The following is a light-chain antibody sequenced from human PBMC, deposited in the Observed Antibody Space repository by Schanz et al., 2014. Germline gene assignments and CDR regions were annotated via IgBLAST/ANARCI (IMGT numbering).Light chain of an antibody. CDR3: AAWDDSLDAYV. V-gene: IGLV1-47*01. J-gene: IGLJ1*01. Sequence: QSVLTQPPSASGTPGQRVTISCSGSSSNIGSNYVYWYQQLPGTAPKLLIYRNNQRPSGVPDRFSNSKSGTSASLAISGLQSEDEADYYCAAWDDSLDAYVFGSGTKLTVL. CDR1: SSNIGSNY. CDR2: RNN.